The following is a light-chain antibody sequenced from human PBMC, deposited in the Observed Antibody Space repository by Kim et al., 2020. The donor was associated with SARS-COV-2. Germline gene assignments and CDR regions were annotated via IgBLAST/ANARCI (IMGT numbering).Light chain of an antibody. CDR2: KAS. CDR1: QNIDTS. CDR3: HQHYRFST. J-gene: IGKJ2*01. V-gene: IGKV1-5*03. Sequence: LSASVGDRVTITCRASQNIDTSLAWFQQKSGKAPKLLIYKASSLENGVPSRFSGSGSGTEITLTISSLQPDDFATYYCHQHYRFSTLGKGNKLEIK.